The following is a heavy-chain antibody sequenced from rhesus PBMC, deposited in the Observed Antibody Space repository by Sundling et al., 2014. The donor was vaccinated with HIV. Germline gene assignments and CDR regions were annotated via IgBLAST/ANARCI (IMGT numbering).Heavy chain of an antibody. J-gene: IGHJ4*01. CDR3: AKDMEDMVGTIDY. CDR2: ISSGGGST. D-gene: IGHD5-30*01. Sequence: EVQLVETGGGLVQPGGSLKLSCAASGFTFSTSGMTWVRQGPGKGLEWVSGISSGGGSTYYADSVKGRFTISRDNSKNTLSLQMNSLKPEDTAVYYCAKDMEDMVGTIDYWGQGVLVTVSS. CDR1: GFTFSTSG. V-gene: IGHV3S42*01.